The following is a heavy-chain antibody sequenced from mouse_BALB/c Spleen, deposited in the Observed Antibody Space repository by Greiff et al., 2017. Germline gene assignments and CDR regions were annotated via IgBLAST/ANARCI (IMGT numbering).Heavy chain of an antibody. V-gene: IGHV5-12-1*01. CDR3: ARQRVFDY. CDR2: ISSGGGST. CDR1: GFAFSSYD. Sequence: DVKLVESGGGLVKPGGSLKLSCAASGFAFSSYDMSWVRQTPEKRLEWVAYISSGGGSTYYPDTVKGRFTISRDNAKNTLYLQMSSLKSEDTAMYYCARQRVFDYWGQGTTLTVSS. J-gene: IGHJ2*01.